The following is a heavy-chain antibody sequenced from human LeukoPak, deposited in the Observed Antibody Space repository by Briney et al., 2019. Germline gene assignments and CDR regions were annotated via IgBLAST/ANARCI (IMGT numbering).Heavy chain of an antibody. CDR1: AGSITSGYF. V-gene: IGHV4-39*07. J-gene: IGHJ4*02. CDR3: VRDQGQSDIDY. Sequence: PSETLSLTCTVSAGSITSGYFWGWVRQPPGKGLEWIGSIDYSGNTYYNPSLKSRLTILLDTSKNQFSLRLNSVTAADTAVYYCVRDQGQSDIDYWGPGTLVTVSS. D-gene: IGHD6-19*01. CDR2: IDYSGNT.